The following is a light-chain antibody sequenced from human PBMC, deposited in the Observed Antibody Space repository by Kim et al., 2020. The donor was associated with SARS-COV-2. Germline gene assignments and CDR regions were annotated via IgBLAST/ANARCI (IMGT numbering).Light chain of an antibody. CDR1: NIGSKR. CDR2: YDS. CDR3: QVWDSSSDHRV. Sequence: PGMTARITCGGNNIGSKRVLWYRRKPGQAPVLVIYYDSDRPSGIPERFSGSNSGNTATLTISRVEAGDEAVYYCQVWDSSSDHRVFGGGTKLTVL. V-gene: IGLV3-21*04. J-gene: IGLJ3*02.